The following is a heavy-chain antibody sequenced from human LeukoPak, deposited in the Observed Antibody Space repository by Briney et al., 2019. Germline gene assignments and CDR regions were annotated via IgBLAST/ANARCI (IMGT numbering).Heavy chain of an antibody. V-gene: IGHV3-23*01. Sequence: GGSLRLSCAASGFTFSSYGMSWVRQAPGKGLEWVSAISGSGGSTYYADSVKGRFTISRDNSKNTLYLQMNSLRAEDTAVYYCAKDDNYIRFLSWGQGTLVTVSS. CDR1: GFTFSSYG. CDR3: AKDDNYIRFLS. D-gene: IGHD3-16*01. J-gene: IGHJ5*02. CDR2: ISGSGGST.